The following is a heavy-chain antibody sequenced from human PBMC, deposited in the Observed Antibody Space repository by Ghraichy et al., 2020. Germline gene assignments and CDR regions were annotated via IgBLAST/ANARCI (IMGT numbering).Heavy chain of an antibody. CDR3: VKDPYSSSWPSLYYFDY. D-gene: IGHD6-13*01. V-gene: IGHV3-64D*06. Sequence: GESLNNSCSASGFTFSSYAMHWVRQAPGKGLEYVSAISSNGGSTYYADSVKGRFTISRDNSKNTLYLQMSSLRAEDTAVYYCVKDPYSSSWPSLYYFDYWGQGTLVTVSS. CDR1: GFTFSSYA. J-gene: IGHJ4*02. CDR2: ISSNGGST.